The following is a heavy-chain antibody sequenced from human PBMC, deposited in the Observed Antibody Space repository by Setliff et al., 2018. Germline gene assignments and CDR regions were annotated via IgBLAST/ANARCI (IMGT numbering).Heavy chain of an antibody. CDR1: GGSINNYY. J-gene: IGHJ6*03. D-gene: IGHD3-3*01. V-gene: IGHV4-4*07. Sequence: SETLSLTCTVSGGSINNYYWSWIRQPTGKGLEWIGRVYSNVGTNFNPSLKSRATISLDTSTNQFSLSLSSVTAADTAVYYCARMSGFQYMDVWGKGTTVTSP. CDR2: VYSNVGT. CDR3: ARMSGFQYMDV.